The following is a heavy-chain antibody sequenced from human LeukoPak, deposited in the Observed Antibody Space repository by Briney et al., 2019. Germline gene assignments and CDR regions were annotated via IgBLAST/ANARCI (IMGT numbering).Heavy chain of an antibody. D-gene: IGHD3-3*01. CDR1: GYTFTSYD. Sequence: GASVKVSCKASGYTFTSYDINWVRQATGQGLEWMGWMNPKSGHTAYAQKFQGRVTMTRNTSISTTYMELSSLRSEDTAVYYCARGESLEWFSGDHYYYYGLDAWGQGTTVTVSS. J-gene: IGHJ6*02. V-gene: IGHV1-8*01. CDR2: MNPKSGHT. CDR3: ARGESLEWFSGDHYYYYGLDA.